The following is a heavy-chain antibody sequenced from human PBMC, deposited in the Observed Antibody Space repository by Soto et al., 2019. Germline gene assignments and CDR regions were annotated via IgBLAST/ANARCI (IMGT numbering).Heavy chain of an antibody. CDR2: IGESGTPT. D-gene: IGHD2-8*01. V-gene: IGHV3-23*01. J-gene: IGHJ4*02. CDR1: GFTFSSYA. Sequence: PGGSLRLSCAASGFTFSSYAMKWVRQAPGKGLEWVSLIGESGTPTYYADSVKGRFTISRDNSKNTLYLQMNSLRAEDTAVYYCAKVLMVYAIGYFDYWGQGTLVTVSS. CDR3: AKVLMVYAIGYFDY.